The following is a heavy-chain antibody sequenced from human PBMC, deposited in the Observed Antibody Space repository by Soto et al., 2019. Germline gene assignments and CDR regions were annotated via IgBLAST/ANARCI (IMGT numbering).Heavy chain of an antibody. J-gene: IGHJ6*02. CDR3: VKGYWKGDV. Sequence: EVQLLESGGGLVQPGGSLRLSCAASGFTFSTYSMNWVRQAPGKGLEWVSAISGSGGSIHYADSGKGRFTISRDNAKNALDLQINSLRDQDTAVYHCVKGYWKGDVWGQGTTVTVSS. D-gene: IGHD1-1*01. CDR2: ISGSGGSI. CDR1: GFTFSTYS. V-gene: IGHV3-23*01.